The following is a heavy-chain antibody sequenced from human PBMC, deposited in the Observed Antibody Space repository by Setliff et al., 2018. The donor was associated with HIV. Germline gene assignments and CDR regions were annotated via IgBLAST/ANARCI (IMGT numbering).Heavy chain of an antibody. J-gene: IGHJ3*02. V-gene: IGHV3-48*03. D-gene: IGHD2-21*01. CDR2: ISSSGDHT. CDR3: AREGSGDDAFDI. CDR1: GFSFSTYE. Sequence: GGSLRLSCAASGFSFSTYEMNWVRQAPGKGLEWVSYISSSGDHTLYADSVKGRFTISRDNAKNLLYLQMNSLRADDTAVYYCAREGSGDDAFDIWGHGTVVTVSS.